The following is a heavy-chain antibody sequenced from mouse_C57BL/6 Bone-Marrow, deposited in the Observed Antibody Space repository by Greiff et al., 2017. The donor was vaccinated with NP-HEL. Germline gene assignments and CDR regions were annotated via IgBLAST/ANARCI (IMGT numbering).Heavy chain of an antibody. D-gene: IGHD1-1*01. CDR2: IDPSDSYT. CDR3: ARSGYYYGDY. V-gene: IGHV1-69*01. J-gene: IGHJ2*01. Sequence: QVQLQQSGAELVMPGASVKLSCKASGYTFTSYWMHWVKQRPGQGLEWIGEIDPSDSYTNYNQKFKGKSTLTVDKSSGTAYMQLSSLTSEDSAVYYCARSGYYYGDYWGQGTTLTVSS. CDR1: GYTFTSYW.